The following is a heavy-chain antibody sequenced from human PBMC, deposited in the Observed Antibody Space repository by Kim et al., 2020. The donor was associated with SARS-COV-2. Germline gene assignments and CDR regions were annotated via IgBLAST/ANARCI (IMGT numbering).Heavy chain of an antibody. CDR2: IKQDGSEK. J-gene: IGHJ6*03. Sequence: GGSLRLSCAASGFTFSSYWMSWVRQAPGKGLEWVANIKQDGSEKYYVDSVKGRFTISRDNAKNSLYLQMNSLRAEDTAVYYCARGALSSSWYVRSFYYMDVWGKGTTVTVSS. CDR1: GFTFSSYW. D-gene: IGHD6-13*01. CDR3: ARGALSSSWYVRSFYYMDV. V-gene: IGHV3-7*01.